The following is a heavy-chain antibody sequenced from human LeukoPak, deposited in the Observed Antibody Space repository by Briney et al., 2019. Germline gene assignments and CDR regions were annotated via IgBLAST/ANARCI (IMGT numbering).Heavy chain of an antibody. CDR3: ARQYGSGSSYTPVVDL. D-gene: IGHD3-10*01. J-gene: IGHJ4*02. CDR1: GGSISSHYY. Sequence: SETLSLTCTVSGGSISSHYYWFWIRQPPGKGLEWIGSIYYSGSTYYNPSLKSRVTISVDTSKNQFSLKLSSLTGAETAVYYCARQYGSGSSYTPVVDLWGQGTLVTVS. V-gene: IGHV4-39*01. CDR2: IYYSGST.